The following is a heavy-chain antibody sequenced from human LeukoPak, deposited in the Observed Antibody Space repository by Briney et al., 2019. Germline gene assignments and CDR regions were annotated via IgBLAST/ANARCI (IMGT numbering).Heavy chain of an antibody. CDR2: IYYSGST. CDR1: GGSISSSSYS. CDR3: AISPMVRGVYKWFDP. V-gene: IGHV4-39*01. Sequence: SETLSLTCTVSGGSISSSSYSWGWIRQPPGKGLERIGSIYYSGSTYYNPSLKSRVTISVDTSKKQFSLKLSSVTAADTAVYYCAISPMVRGVYKWFDPWGQGTLVTVSS. D-gene: IGHD3-10*01. J-gene: IGHJ5*02.